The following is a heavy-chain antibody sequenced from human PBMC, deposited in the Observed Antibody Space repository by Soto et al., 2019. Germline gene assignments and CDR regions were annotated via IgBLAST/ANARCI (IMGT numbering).Heavy chain of an antibody. J-gene: IGHJ3*02. V-gene: IGHV4-34*01. CDR1: GGSFSGYY. CDR2: INHSGST. Sequence: SETLSRTCAVYGGSFSGYYWSWIRQPPGKGLEWIGEINHSGSTNYNPSLKSRVTISVDTSKNQFSLKLSSVTAADTAVYYCARPEPNPFYDLWSGYAYAFDIWGQGTMVTVS. D-gene: IGHD3-3*01. CDR3: ARPEPNPFYDLWSGYAYAFDI.